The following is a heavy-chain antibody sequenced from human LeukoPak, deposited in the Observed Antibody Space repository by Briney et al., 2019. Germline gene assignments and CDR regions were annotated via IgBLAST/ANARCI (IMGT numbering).Heavy chain of an antibody. CDR1: GGTFSSYA. CDR3: ARQGYYDSGNWYYIDY. Sequence: ASVKVSCKASGGTFSSYAISWVRQAPGQGLEWMGRIIPILGIANYAQKFQGRVTITADKSTSTAYMELSSLRSEDTAVYYCARQGYYDSGNWYYIDYWGQGTLVTVSS. CDR2: IIPILGIA. D-gene: IGHD3-22*01. V-gene: IGHV1-69*04. J-gene: IGHJ4*02.